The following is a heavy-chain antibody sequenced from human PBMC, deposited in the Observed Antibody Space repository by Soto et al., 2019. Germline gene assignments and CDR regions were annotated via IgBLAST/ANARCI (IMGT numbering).Heavy chain of an antibody. CDR2: ISAYNGNT. D-gene: IGHD6-13*01. CDR1: GYTFTSYG. J-gene: IGHJ4*02. Sequence: QVQLVQSGAEVKKPGASVKVSCKASGYTFTSYGISWVRQAPGQGLEWMGWISAYNGNTNYAQKLQGRVTIPTDTHTSTAYMELRSLRSDVTAVYYCTRESSSRCHDYWGQGTLVTVSS. V-gene: IGHV1-18*01. CDR3: TRESSSRCHDY.